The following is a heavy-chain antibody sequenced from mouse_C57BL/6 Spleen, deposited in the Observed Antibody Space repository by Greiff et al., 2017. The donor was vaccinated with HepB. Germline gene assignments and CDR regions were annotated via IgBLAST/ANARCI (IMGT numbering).Heavy chain of an antibody. CDR1: GYTFTEYT. CDR2: FYPGSGSI. Sequence: QVQLQQSGAELVKPGASVKLSCKASGYTFTEYTIHWVKQRSGQGLEWIGWFYPGSGSIKYNEKFKDKATLTADKSSSTVYMELSRSTSEDSAVYFCARHEEGGWDVYYAMDYWGQGTSVTVSS. V-gene: IGHV1-62-2*01. D-gene: IGHD4-1*01. CDR3: ARHEEGGWDVYYAMDY. J-gene: IGHJ4*01.